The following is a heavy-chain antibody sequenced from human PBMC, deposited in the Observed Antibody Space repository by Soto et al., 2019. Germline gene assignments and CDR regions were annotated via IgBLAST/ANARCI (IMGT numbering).Heavy chain of an antibody. CDR2: VSFDGTNK. D-gene: IGHD6-13*01. J-gene: IGHJ4*02. V-gene: IGHV3-30-3*01. Sequence: VQLVESGGGVVKPGRSLRLSCAASGFTFSTHAMHWVRQAPGKGLECVAIVSFDGTNKYHADSVKGRFTISRDNSKNTLYLQMSGLTPEDTAVYYCARDQTGITTAGGGRIDHWGQGTLVTVSS. CDR3: ARDQTGITTAGGGRIDH. CDR1: GFTFSTHA.